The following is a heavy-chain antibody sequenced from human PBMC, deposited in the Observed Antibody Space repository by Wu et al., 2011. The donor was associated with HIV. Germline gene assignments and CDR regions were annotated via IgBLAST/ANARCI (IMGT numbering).Heavy chain of an antibody. V-gene: IGHV1-69*14. J-gene: IGHJ4*02. D-gene: IGHD4-17*01. CDR3: ATTGIGDDYGFY. CDR1: GNTFSSYA. CDR2: IIPIFGTA. Sequence: QVQLMQSGAEVKKPGSSVKVSCKASGNTFSSYAISWVRQAPGQGLEWMGRIIPIFGTANYAQKFQGRVTITADKSTSTAYMEVSSLRSEDTAVYYCATTGIGDDYGFYWGQGTLVTVSS.